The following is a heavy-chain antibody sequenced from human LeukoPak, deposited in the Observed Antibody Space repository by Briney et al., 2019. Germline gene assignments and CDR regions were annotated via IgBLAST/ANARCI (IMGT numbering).Heavy chain of an antibody. V-gene: IGHV3-30*01. D-gene: IGHD2-15*01. CDR2: ISYDGSNK. Sequence: GGSLRLSCAASGFTFSSYAMHWVRQAPGKGLEWVAVISYDGSNKYYADSVKGRFTISRDNSKNTLYLQMNSLRAEDTAVYYCARDADGSGSVLSYYFDYWGQGTLVTVSS. CDR1: GFTFSSYA. CDR3: ARDADGSGSVLSYYFDY. J-gene: IGHJ4*02.